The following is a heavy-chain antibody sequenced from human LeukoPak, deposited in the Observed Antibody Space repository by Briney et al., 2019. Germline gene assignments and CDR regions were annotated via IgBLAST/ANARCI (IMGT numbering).Heavy chain of an antibody. CDR3: AQLGEGY. CDR1: GLTFSSYA. D-gene: IGHD1-1*01. Sequence: GGSLRLSCAASGLTFSSYAMSWVRQAPGKGLEWVANINQDGSEKYYVGSVKGRFTISRDNAKNSLYLQMNSLRVEDTAVYYCAQLGEGYWGQGTLVTVSS. V-gene: IGHV3-7*03. J-gene: IGHJ4*02. CDR2: INQDGSEK.